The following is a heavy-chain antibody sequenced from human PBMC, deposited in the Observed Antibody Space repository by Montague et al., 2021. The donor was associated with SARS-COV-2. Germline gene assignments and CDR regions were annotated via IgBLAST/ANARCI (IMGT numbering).Heavy chain of an antibody. CDR1: GFTFSNSA. Sequence: SLRLSCAASGFTFSNSAMNWVRQAPGKGLEWVSGSSGSDGGTHYSDSLKVRFTISRDNSKNVLYLQMNSLRAEDTALYYCAKDSYYYGLGYGMDAWGQGTTVTVSS. V-gene: IGHV3-23*01. D-gene: IGHD3-10*01. J-gene: IGHJ6*02. CDR3: AKDSYYYGLGYGMDA. CDR2: SSGSDGGT.